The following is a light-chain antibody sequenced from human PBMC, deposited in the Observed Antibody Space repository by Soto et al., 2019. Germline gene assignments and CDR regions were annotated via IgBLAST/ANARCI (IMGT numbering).Light chain of an antibody. V-gene: IGKV3D-15*01. Sequence: EIVMTQSPATLSVSPGERATLSRRASQSIRTNLAWYQQKPGQAPRLLIYDASTRATGIPARFSGSGSGTEFTLTIRSLQSEDFAVYYCQQYNNWRSFGQGTKVDIK. CDR1: QSIRTN. CDR3: QQYNNWRS. CDR2: DAS. J-gene: IGKJ1*01.